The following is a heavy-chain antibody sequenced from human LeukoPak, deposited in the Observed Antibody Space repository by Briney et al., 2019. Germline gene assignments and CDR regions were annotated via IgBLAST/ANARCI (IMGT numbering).Heavy chain of an antibody. J-gene: IGHJ5*02. CDR3: ARGRHYYDSSGYFRHWFDP. Sequence: SETLSLTCAVYGGSFSGYYWGWIRQPPGKGLEWIGEINHSGSTDYNPSLKSRVTISVDTSKNQFSLKLSSVTAADTAVYYCARGRHYYDSSGYFRHWFDPWGQGTLVTVSS. V-gene: IGHV4-34*01. CDR1: GGSFSGYY. CDR2: INHSGST. D-gene: IGHD3-22*01.